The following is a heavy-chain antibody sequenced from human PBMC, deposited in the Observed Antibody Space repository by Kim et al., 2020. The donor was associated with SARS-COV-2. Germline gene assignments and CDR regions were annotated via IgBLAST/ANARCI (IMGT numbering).Heavy chain of an antibody. J-gene: IGHJ6*02. Sequence: SGGTTFYPDSVRGRFTISRDNLKNTLYLQLSSLRAEDTAIYYCAKGYGMDVWGQGTTVTVSS. CDR3: AKGYGMDV. V-gene: IGHV3-23*01. CDR2: SGGTT.